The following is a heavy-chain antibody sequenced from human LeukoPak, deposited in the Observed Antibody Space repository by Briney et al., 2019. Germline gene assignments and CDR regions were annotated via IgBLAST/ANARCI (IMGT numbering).Heavy chain of an antibody. J-gene: IGHJ4*02. D-gene: IGHD6-6*01. CDR3: ARESFAARWD. V-gene: IGHV3-48*03. Sequence: GGSLRLSCAASGFTFSSYEMNWVRQAPGKGLEWVSYISSSGSTIYYADSVKGRFTISRDNAKNSLYLQMNSLRAEDTAVYYCARESFAARWDWGQGTLVTVSS. CDR1: GFTFSSYE. CDR2: ISSSGSTI.